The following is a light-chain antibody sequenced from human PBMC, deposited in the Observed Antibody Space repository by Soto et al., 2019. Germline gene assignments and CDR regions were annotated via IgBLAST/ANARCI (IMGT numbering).Light chain of an antibody. CDR3: AAWDDSLNGVV. J-gene: IGLJ2*01. CDR1: SSNIGSTT. V-gene: IGLV1-44*01. Sequence: QPVLTQPPSASGAPGQRVTISCSGSSSNIGSTTVNWYQHLPGTAPKLLIYSNNQRPSGVPDRFSGSRSGTSASLAISGLQSEDEADYYCAAWDDSLNGVVFGGGTQLTVL. CDR2: SNN.